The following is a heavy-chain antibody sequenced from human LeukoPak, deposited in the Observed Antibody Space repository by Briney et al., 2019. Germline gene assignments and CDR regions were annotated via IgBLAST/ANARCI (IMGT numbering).Heavy chain of an antibody. D-gene: IGHD6-13*01. V-gene: IGHV4-59*08. J-gene: IGHJ4*02. Sequence: SETLSLTCTVSGGSISSYYWSWIRQPPGKGLEWIGYIYYSGSTNYNPSLKSRVTIPVDTSKNQFSLKLSSVTAADTAVYYCARHSIPLAAAGRLKNYFDYWGQGTLVTVSS. CDR2: IYYSGST. CDR1: GGSISSYY. CDR3: ARHSIPLAAAGRLKNYFDY.